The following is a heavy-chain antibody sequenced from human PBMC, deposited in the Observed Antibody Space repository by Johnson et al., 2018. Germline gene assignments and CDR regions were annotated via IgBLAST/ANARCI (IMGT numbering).Heavy chain of an antibody. CDR3: AKESSGYYYGGYYGMDV. CDR1: GFTFDDYA. V-gene: IGHV3-9*01. CDR2: ISWNSGSI. D-gene: IGHD3-22*01. Sequence: VQLVESGGGLVQPGRSLRLSCAASGFTFDDYAMHWVRQAPGKGLEWVSGISWNSGSIGYADSVKGRFTISRDNAKNPLYLQMNSLRAEDTALYYWAKESSGYYYGGYYGMDVWGQGTTVTVSS. J-gene: IGHJ6*02.